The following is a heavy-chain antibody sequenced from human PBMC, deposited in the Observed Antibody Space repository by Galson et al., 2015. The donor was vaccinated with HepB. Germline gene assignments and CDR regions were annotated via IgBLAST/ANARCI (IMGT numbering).Heavy chain of an antibody. CDR1: GYTFTGYY. V-gene: IGHV1-2*02. J-gene: IGHJ4*02. CDR2: INPNSGGT. CDR3: ARGGEWLRLVGGNFDY. Sequence: SVKVSCKASGYTFTGYYMHWVRQAPGQGLEWMGWINPNSGGTNYAQKFQGRVTMTRDTSISTAYMELSRLRSDDTAVYYCARGGEWLRLVGGNFDYWGQGTLVTVSS. D-gene: IGHD5-12*01.